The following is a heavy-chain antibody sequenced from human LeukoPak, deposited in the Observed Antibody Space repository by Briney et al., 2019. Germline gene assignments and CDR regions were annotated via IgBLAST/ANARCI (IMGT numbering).Heavy chain of an antibody. CDR2: INHNAHT. D-gene: IGHD6-19*01. V-gene: IGHV4-34*01. CDR1: GGSFSDYY. J-gene: IGHJ4*02. CDR3: AREHSSGYYPFDY. Sequence: SETLSLTCAVSGGSFSDYYWTWIRQSPEKGLEWIGEINHNAHTNYNPSLKRRVTISVDTSKNQFSLKLISVTAADTAVYYCAREHSSGYYPFDYWGQGTLVTVSS.